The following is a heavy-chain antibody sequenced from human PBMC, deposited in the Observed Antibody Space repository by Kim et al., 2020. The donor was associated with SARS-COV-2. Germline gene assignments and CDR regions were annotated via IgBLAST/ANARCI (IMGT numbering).Heavy chain of an antibody. CDR3: ATPTAGTNSPFDY. V-gene: IGHV4-34*01. CDR2: INHSGST. J-gene: IGHJ4*02. CDR1: GGSFSGYY. Sequence: SETLSLTCAVYGGSFSGYYWSWIRQPPGKGLEWIGEINHSGSTNYNPSLKSRVTISVDTSKNQFSLKLSSVTAADTAVYYCATPTAGTNSPFDYWGQGTLVTVSS. D-gene: IGHD6-13*01.